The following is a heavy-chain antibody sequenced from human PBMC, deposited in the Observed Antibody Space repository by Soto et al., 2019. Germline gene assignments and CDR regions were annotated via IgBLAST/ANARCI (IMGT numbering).Heavy chain of an antibody. V-gene: IGHV3-23*01. CDR1: GFTFSSYA. CDR2: ISGSGGST. CDR3: AKDMALSWGSGLYYYYGMDV. D-gene: IGHD2-15*01. Sequence: LRLSCAASGFTFSSYAMSWVRQAPGKGLEWVSAISGSGGSTYYADSVKGRFTISRDNSKNTLYLQMNSLRAEDTAVYYCAKDMALSWGSGLYYYYGMDVWGQGTTVTVSS. J-gene: IGHJ6*02.